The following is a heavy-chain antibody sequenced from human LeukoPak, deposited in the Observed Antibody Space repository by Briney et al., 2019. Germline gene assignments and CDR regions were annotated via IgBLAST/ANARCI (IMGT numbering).Heavy chain of an antibody. J-gene: IGHJ4*02. CDR2: IYYSGST. CDR3: ANGDYLFDN. D-gene: IGHD4-17*01. Sequence: PSETLSLTCTVSGGSISSSSYYWGWIRQPPGKGLEWIGSIYYSGSTYYNPSLKSRVTISVDTSKNQFSLKLSSVTAADTAVYNGANGDYLFDNWGQGPWSPSPQ. V-gene: IGHV4-39*01. CDR1: GGSISSSSYY.